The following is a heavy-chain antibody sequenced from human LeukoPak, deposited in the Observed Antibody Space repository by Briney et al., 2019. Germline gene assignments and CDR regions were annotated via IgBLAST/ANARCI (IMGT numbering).Heavy chain of an antibody. J-gene: IGHJ6*02. CDR3: ARGSLTSGYDSFYYGMDV. V-gene: IGHV1-69*04. CDR1: GGTFSSYA. CDR2: IIPILGIA. D-gene: IGHD5-12*01. Sequence: GASVKVSCKASGGTFSSYAISWVRQAPGQGLEWMGGIIPILGIANYAQKFQGRVTITADKSTSTAYMELSSLRSEDTAVYYCARGSLTSGYDSFYYGMDVWGQGTTVTVSS.